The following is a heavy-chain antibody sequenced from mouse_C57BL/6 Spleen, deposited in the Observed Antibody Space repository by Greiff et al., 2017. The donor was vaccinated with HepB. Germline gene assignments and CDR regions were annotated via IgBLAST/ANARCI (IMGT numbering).Heavy chain of an antibody. Sequence: VKLQESGPELVKPGASVKISCKASGYAFSSSWMNWVKQRPGKGLEWIGRIYPGDGDTNYNGKFKGKATLTADKSSSTAYMQLSSLTSEDSAVYFCARSGMVTTLYFDYWGQGTTLTVSS. V-gene: IGHV1-82*01. CDR1: GYAFSSSW. CDR3: ARSGMVTTLYFDY. J-gene: IGHJ2*01. CDR2: IYPGDGDT. D-gene: IGHD2-2*01.